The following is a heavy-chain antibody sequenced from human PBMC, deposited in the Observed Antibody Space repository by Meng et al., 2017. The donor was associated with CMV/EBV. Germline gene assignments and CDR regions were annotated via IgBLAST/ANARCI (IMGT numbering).Heavy chain of an antibody. Sequence: VYGGYFSGYYWSWIRQPPGKGLEWIGEINHSGSTNYNPSLKSRVTISVDTSKNQFSLKLSSVTAADTAVYYCATRLVPATEYNWFDPWGQGTLVTVSS. CDR1: GGYFSGYY. D-gene: IGHD2-2*01. V-gene: IGHV4-34*01. J-gene: IGHJ5*02. CDR3: ATRLVPATEYNWFDP. CDR2: INHSGST.